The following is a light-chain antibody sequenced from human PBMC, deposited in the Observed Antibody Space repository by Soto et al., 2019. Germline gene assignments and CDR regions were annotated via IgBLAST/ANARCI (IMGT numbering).Light chain of an antibody. CDR3: CSYAVNRVI. V-gene: IGLV2-11*01. CDR1: RSDVGGYNF. J-gene: IGLJ2*01. CDR2: DVA. Sequence: QSALTQPRSVSGSPGQSVTISCTGTRSDVGGYNFVSWYQQHPGKAPTLIIYDVAKRPSGVPDRFSGSKSADTASLTISGLQAEDEADYYCCSYAVNRVIFVGGTKLTFL.